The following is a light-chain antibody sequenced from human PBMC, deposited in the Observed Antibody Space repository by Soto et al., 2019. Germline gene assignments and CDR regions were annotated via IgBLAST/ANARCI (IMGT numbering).Light chain of an antibody. CDR3: QQYGSSQIT. V-gene: IGKV3-20*01. J-gene: IGKJ5*01. Sequence: EIVLTQSPVTLSLYPGERATLSCRASQSIASHLAWCQQKPGQPPRLLIHDASSRATGIPDRFSGSGSGTDFTLTISRLESEDFAVYYCQQYGSSQITFGQGTRLEIK. CDR1: QSIASH. CDR2: DAS.